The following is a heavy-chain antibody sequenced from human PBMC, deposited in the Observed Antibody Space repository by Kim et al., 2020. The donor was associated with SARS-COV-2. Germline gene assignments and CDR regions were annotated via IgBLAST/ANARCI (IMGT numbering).Heavy chain of an antibody. V-gene: IGHV3-30*04. J-gene: IGHJ6*02. Sequence: GGSLRLSCAASGFTFSSYAMHWVRQAPGKGLEWVAVISYDGSNKYYADSVKGRFTISRDNSKNTLYLQMNSLRAEDTAVYYCARDIVAAAGTSYYYYGMDVWGQGTTVTVSS. D-gene: IGHD6-13*01. CDR2: ISYDGSNK. CDR3: ARDIVAAAGTSYYYYGMDV. CDR1: GFTFSSYA.